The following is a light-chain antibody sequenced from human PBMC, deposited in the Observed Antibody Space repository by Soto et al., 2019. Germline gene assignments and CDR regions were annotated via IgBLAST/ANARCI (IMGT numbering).Light chain of an antibody. CDR3: SSFTSSTTVV. J-gene: IGLJ2*01. Sequence: QSALTQPASVSASPGQSISISCTGTSSDIGGYNFVSWYQQHPGKVPKLMIYDVTNRPSGVSDRFSGSKSGNTASLTISGLQAEDEADYYCSSFTSSTTVVFGGGTQLTVL. CDR1: SSDIGGYNF. CDR2: DVT. V-gene: IGLV2-14*03.